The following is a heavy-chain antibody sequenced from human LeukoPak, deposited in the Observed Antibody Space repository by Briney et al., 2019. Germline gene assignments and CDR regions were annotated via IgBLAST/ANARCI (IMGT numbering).Heavy chain of an antibody. J-gene: IGHJ5*02. D-gene: IGHD1-26*01. CDR3: ARQRRGSYYWFDP. Sequence: SETLSLTCTVSVGSISSYYWSWIRQPPGKGLEWIGYIYTSGSTNYNPSLKSRVTISVDTSKNQFSLKLSSVTAADTAVYYCARQRRGSYYWFDPWGQGTLVTVSS. CDR1: VGSISSYY. V-gene: IGHV4-4*09. CDR2: IYTSGST.